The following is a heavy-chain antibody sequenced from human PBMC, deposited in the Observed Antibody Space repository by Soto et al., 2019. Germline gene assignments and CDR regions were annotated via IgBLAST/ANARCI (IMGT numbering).Heavy chain of an antibody. J-gene: IGHJ4*02. Sequence: QVQLQESGPGLVKPSQTLSLTCTVSGGSISSGGYYWSWIRQHPGKGLEWIGYIYYSGSTYYNPSLQRRVTISVDTSKNQFALKLSSVTAADTAVYYCARGTLGYCSGGSCFPGSFDYWGQGTLVTVSS. CDR1: GGSISSGGYY. CDR3: ARGTLGYCSGGSCFPGSFDY. V-gene: IGHV4-31*03. D-gene: IGHD2-15*01. CDR2: IYYSGST.